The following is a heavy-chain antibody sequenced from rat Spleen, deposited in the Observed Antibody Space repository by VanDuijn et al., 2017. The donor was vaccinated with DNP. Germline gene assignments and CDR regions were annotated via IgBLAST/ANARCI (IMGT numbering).Heavy chain of an antibody. CDR2: ISYTGST. CDR3: ARWYNYFDY. Sequence: EVQLQESGPGLMKPSQSLSLTCSVTGYPITSNYWGWIRQFPGNKMEYIGHISYTGSTTYNPSLKSRISITRDTWKNQFFLQLNSLTTEDTATYYCARWYNYFDYWGQGVMITVSS. CDR1: GYPITSNY. V-gene: IGHV3-1*01. J-gene: IGHJ2*01. D-gene: IGHD1-5*01.